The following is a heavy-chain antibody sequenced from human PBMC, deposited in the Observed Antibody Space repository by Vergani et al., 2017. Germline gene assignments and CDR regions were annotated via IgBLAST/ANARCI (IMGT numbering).Heavy chain of an antibody. CDR2: INHSGST. D-gene: IGHD6-25*01. CDR1: GGSFSGYY. J-gene: IGHJ5*02. Sequence: QVQLQQWGAGLLKPSETLSLTCAVYGGSFSGYYWSWIRQPPGKGLEWIGEINHSGSTNYNPSLKSRVTISVDTSKNQFSLKLSSVTAADTAVYYCAREGMAAGSENWFDPWGQGTLVTVSS. V-gene: IGHV4-34*01. CDR3: AREGMAAGSENWFDP.